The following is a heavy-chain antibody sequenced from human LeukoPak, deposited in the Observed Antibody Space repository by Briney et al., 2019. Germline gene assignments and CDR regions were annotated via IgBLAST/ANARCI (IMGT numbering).Heavy chain of an antibody. Sequence: PPETLSDTPVVLVGSLGATFWGGISPPPGRGQGCMGEINHSGRTCYNPSLKSRVTISVDTSKNQFSLNLSSVTAADTAVYYCAREVVVVPAAIHYGMDVWGQGTTVTVSS. CDR1: VGSLGATF. CDR3: AREVVVVPAAIHYGMDV. CDR2: INHSGRT. D-gene: IGHD2-2*01. J-gene: IGHJ6*02. V-gene: IGHV4-34*01.